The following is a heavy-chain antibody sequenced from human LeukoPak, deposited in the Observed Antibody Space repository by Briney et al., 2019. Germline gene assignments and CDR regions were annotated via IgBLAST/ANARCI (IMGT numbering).Heavy chain of an antibody. D-gene: IGHD2-15*01. V-gene: IGHV3-30*02. Sequence: SGGSLRLSCAASGFTFSSYAMSWVRQAPGKGLEWVAFIRYDGSNKYYADSVKGRFTISRDSSKNTLYLQMNSLRAEDTAVYYCALRRDTGYCRGGSCYSFDYWGQGTLVTVSS. CDR2: IRYDGSNK. CDR1: GFTFSSYA. CDR3: ALRRDTGYCRGGSCYSFDY. J-gene: IGHJ4*02.